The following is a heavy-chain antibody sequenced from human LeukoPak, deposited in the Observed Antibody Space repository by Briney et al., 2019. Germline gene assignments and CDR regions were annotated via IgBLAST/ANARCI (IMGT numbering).Heavy chain of an antibody. CDR1: GYTFTGYY. D-gene: IGHD1-26*01. Sequence: ASVKVSCKASGYTFTGYYMHWVRQAPGQGLEWMGGINPNSGGTNYAQKFQGRVTMTRNTSISTAYMELSRLRSDDTAVYYCARDSAVGATLSPRFDPWGQGTLVTVSS. CDR2: INPNSGGT. V-gene: IGHV1-2*02. CDR3: ARDSAVGATLSPRFDP. J-gene: IGHJ5*02.